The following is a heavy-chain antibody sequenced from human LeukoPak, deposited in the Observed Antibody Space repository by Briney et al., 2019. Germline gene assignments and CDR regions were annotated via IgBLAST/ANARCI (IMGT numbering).Heavy chain of an antibody. D-gene: IGHD3-22*01. J-gene: IGHJ4*02. V-gene: IGHV3-30-3*01. CDR3: ARSPRGSSGYYDY. CDR1: GFTFSSYA. Sequence: GRSLRLSCAASGFTFSSYAMHWVRQAPGEGLEWVAVISYDGSNKYYADSVKGRFTISRDNSKNTLYLQMNSLRAEDTAVYYCARSPRGSSGYYDYWGQGTLVTVSS. CDR2: ISYDGSNK.